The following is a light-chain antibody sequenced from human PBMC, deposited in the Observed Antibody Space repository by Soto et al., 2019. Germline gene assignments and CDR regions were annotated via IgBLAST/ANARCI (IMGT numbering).Light chain of an antibody. Sequence: TLSLNKGERATLSCRASQSISTDLAWYQQKPVQAPRLLIYDASNRAPGIPARFGGSGSGTDLTLTIISLEAEDVTGYRSPLPSLLLRTF. CDR1: QSISTD. V-gene: IGKV3-11*01. CDR2: DAS. J-gene: IGKJ1*01. CDR3: PLPSLLLRT.